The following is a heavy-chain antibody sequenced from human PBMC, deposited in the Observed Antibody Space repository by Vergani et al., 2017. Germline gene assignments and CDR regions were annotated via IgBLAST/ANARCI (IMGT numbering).Heavy chain of an antibody. CDR3: ASSPTPLITFGGVLSYYYYYMDV. CDR2: IYTSGST. D-gene: IGHD3-16*01. CDR1: GGSISSGSYY. V-gene: IGHV4-61*02. Sequence: QLQLQESGSGLVKPSQTLSLTCAVSGGSISSGSYYWSWIRQPAGKGLEWIGRIYTSGSTNYNPSLKSRVTISVDTSKNQFSLKLSSVTAADTAVYYCASSPTPLITFGGVLSYYYYYMDVWGKGTTVTVSS. J-gene: IGHJ6*03.